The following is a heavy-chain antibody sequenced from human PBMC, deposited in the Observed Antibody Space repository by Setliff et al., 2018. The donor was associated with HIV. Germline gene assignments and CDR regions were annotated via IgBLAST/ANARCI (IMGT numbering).Heavy chain of an antibody. Sequence: ASETLSLTCTVSGGSISGHYWPWIRQAPGKGLEWIGTIHYSGSFVYSPSLKSRVSISLDTSKNQFSLKLNSVTAADTAVYYCARGHTKNYYGGDFFDFWGQGSLVTVSS. V-gene: IGHV4-59*11. CDR1: GGSISGHY. D-gene: IGHD1-26*01. CDR3: ARGHTKNYYGGDFFDF. CDR2: IHYSGSF. J-gene: IGHJ4*02.